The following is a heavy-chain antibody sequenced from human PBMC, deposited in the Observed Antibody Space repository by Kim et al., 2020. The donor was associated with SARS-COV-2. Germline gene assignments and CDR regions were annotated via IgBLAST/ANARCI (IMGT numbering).Heavy chain of an antibody. V-gene: IGHV3-23*03. CDR1: GFTFSSYA. J-gene: IGHJ6*02. D-gene: IGHD5-18*01. CDR3: AKFQRGYSYGYEWVDGMDV. CDR2: IYSGGSST. Sequence: GGSLRPSCAASGFTFSSYAMSWVRQAPGKGLEWVSVIYSGGSSTYYADSVKGRFTISRDNSKNTLYLQMNSLRAEDTAVYYCAKFQRGYSYGYEWVDGMDVWGQGTTVTVSS.